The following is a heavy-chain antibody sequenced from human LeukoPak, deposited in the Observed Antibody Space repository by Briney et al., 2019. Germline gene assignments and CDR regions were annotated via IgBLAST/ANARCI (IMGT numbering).Heavy chain of an antibody. CDR1: GYTFTNYG. J-gene: IGHJ6*03. CDR2: INPSGGST. Sequence: GASVKVSCKASGYTFTNYGIHWVRQAPGQGLEWMGIINPSGGSTSYAQKFQGRVTMTRDMSTSTVYMELSSLRSEDTAVYYCARDGFPGGAARRSGYYYYMDVWGKGTTVTASS. CDR3: ARDGFPGGAARRSGYYYYMDV. D-gene: IGHD3-10*01. V-gene: IGHV1-46*01.